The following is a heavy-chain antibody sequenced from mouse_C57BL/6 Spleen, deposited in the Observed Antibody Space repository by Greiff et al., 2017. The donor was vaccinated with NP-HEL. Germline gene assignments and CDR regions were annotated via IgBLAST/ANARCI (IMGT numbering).Heavy chain of an antibody. V-gene: IGHV2-3*01. D-gene: IGHD2-4*01. CDR3: ASMITTDWYFDV. Sequence: QVQLQQSGPGLVAPSQSLSITCTVSGFSLTSYGVSWVRQPPGKGLEWLGVIWGDGSTNYHSALISRLSISKDNSKSQVFLKMNSLQTDDTARYYCASMITTDWYFDVWGTGTTVTVSS. CDR2: IWGDGST. J-gene: IGHJ1*03. CDR1: GFSLTSYG.